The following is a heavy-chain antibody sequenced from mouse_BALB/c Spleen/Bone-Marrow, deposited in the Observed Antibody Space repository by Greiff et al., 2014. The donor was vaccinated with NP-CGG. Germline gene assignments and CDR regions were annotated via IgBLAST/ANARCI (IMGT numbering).Heavy chain of an antibody. D-gene: IGHD2-3*01. J-gene: IGHJ2*01. CDR2: VNPNIGGT. V-gene: IGHV1-22*01. Sequence: LVESGPELVKPGASVKISCKTSGYTFTDYTLHWVKQSHGKSLEWIGGVNPNIGGTTYNQKFKGKASLTVNKSSTTAYMELRSLTSEDSAVYYCARGRWYYWGQGTTLTVSS. CDR1: GYTFTDYT. CDR3: ARGRWYY.